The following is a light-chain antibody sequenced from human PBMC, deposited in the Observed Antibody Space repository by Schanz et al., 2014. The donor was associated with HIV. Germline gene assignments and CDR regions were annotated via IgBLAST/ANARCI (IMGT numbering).Light chain of an antibody. V-gene: IGLV2-8*01. CDR1: TSDIGAYNY. CDR3: SSYAGGNKLI. Sequence: QSALTQPASVSGSPGQSITISCTGTTSDIGAYNYVSWYQQHPGKAPKLIIYDINQRPSGVPDRFSGSKSGNTASLTISGLQAEDEADYYCSSYAGGNKLIFGGGTKLTVL. J-gene: IGLJ2*01. CDR2: DIN.